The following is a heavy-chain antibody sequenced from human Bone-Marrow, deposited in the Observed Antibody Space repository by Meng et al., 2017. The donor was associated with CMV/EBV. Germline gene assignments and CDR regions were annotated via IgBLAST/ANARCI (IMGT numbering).Heavy chain of an antibody. J-gene: IGHJ6*02. Sequence: SETLSLTCAVYGGSFSGYYWSWIRQPPGKGLEWIGEINHSGITNYNPSLKSRVIISVDTSKNQFSLKLSSVTAADTAVYYCARGLGYCSSTSCLAYYYYYGMDVWGQGTTVTVSS. CDR1: GGSFSGYY. CDR3: ARGLGYCSSTSCLAYYYYYGMDV. V-gene: IGHV4-34*01. D-gene: IGHD2-2*01. CDR2: INHSGIT.